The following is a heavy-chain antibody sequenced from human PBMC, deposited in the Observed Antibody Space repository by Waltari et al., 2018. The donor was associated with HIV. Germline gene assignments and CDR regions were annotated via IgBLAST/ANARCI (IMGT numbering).Heavy chain of an antibody. CDR3: AARGAVAANGVYFDY. V-gene: IGHV4-59*08. J-gene: IGHJ4*02. CDR1: GGSISSYY. Sequence: QVQLQESGPGLVKPSETLSLTCTVSGGSISSYYWSWIRQPPGKGLEWIGYIYYSGSTNDTPSLKSRVTISVDPSKNQFSRKLSSVTAADTAVYYCAARGAVAANGVYFDYWGQGTLVTVSS. D-gene: IGHD6-19*01. CDR2: IYYSGST.